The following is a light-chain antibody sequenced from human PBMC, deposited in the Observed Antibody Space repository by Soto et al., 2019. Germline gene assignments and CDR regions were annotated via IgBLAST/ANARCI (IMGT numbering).Light chain of an antibody. V-gene: IGLV2-14*01. Sequence: QSALTQPASVSGSPGQSITISCTGTSSDVGGYNFVSWYQQSPGKAPKLIIYEVTNRPSGISNRFSGSKSGNTASLTISGLRAEDEAEYYCSSYAGSSTLVFGGGTKLTVL. CDR2: EVT. CDR3: SSYAGSSTLV. J-gene: IGLJ2*01. CDR1: SSDVGGYNF.